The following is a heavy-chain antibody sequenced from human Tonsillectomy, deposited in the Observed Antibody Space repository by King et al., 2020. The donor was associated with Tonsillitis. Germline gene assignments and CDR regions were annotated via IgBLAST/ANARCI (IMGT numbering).Heavy chain of an antibody. CDR3: ARTPKYYDSSVPV. J-gene: IGHJ6*02. V-gene: IGHV4-31*03. CDR2: IYYSGST. Sequence: QLQESGPGLVKPSQTLSLTCTVSGDSFSSGGYYWSWIRQHPGKGLEWIGYIYYSGSTYYNSSLKSRVTISVDTSKNQFSLKLSSVTAADTAVYYCARTPKYYDSSVPVWGQGTTVTVSS. CDR1: GDSFSSGGYY. D-gene: IGHD3-22*01.